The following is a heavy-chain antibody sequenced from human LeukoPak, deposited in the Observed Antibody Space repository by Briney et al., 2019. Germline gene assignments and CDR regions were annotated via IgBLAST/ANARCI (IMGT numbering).Heavy chain of an antibody. CDR3: ARIMRVDYGTYYFDY. J-gene: IGHJ4*02. Sequence: GGSLRLSCAASGLTFSDHYIDWVRQAPGKGLEWVGRARNRANGYTTQYAASVKGRFTISRDDSENTVYLQMNSLKTEDTAVYFCARIMRVDYGTYYFDYWGQGTLVTVSS. CDR2: ARNRANGYTT. CDR1: GLTFSDHY. V-gene: IGHV3-72*01. D-gene: IGHD4/OR15-4a*01.